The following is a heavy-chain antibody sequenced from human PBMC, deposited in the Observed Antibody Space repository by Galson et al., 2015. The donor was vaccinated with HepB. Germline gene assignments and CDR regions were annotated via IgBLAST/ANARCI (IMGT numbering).Heavy chain of an antibody. V-gene: IGHV3-23*01. CDR2: ISGSGDTT. D-gene: IGHD3-3*01. J-gene: IGHJ6*03. CDR3: AKRISITFFGPGKNYMDV. CDR1: GFTFSSHA. Sequence: CAASGFTFSSHAMSWVRQAPGKGLEWVSGISGSGDTTYYAGSVEGRFTISRDNSKNTLYMQINSLTAEDTAVYYCAKRISITFFGPGKNYMDVWGKGTTVTVSS.